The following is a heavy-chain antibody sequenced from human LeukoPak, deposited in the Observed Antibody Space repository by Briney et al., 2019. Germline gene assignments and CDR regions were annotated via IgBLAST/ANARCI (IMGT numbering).Heavy chain of an antibody. CDR2: ISGSGGST. CDR3: AKGRKISSTSCYTPFDY. Sequence: GGSLRPSCAASGFTFSSYAMSWVRQAPGKGLEWVSAISGSGGSTYYADSVKGRFTISRDNSKNTLYLQMNSLRAEDTAVYYCAKGRKISSTSCYTPFDYWGQGTLVTVSS. V-gene: IGHV3-23*01. J-gene: IGHJ4*02. D-gene: IGHD2-2*02. CDR1: GFTFSSYA.